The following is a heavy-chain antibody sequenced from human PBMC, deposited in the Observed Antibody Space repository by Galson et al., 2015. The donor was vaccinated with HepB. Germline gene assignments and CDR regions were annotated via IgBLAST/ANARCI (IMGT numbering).Heavy chain of an antibody. CDR3: PRDRVAGALCYYYGMDV. Sequence: SLRLSCAASGFTVSSNYISWVRQAPGKGLEWVSVIYSGGSTYYADSVKGRFTISRDNSKNTLYLQMNSLRAEDTGVYSGPRDRVAGALCYYYGMDVWGQGTTVTVSS. J-gene: IGHJ6*02. CDR1: GFTVSSNY. D-gene: IGHD2-15*01. CDR2: IYSGGST. V-gene: IGHV3-53*01.